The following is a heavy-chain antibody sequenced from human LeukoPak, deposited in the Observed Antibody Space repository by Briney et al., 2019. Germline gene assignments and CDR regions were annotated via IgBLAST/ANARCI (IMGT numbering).Heavy chain of an antibody. CDR2: ISKDGSMK. Sequence: GGSLRLSCAASGFSFSNYAMDWVRQAPGKGLEWVAVISKDGSMKYYSDSVKGQFTLSRDNSIHTLYLEMNSLKTEDTAVYYCAGESFDFWSQGTMVTVSS. CDR3: AGESFDF. V-gene: IGHV3-30*04. CDR1: GFSFSNYA. J-gene: IGHJ3*01.